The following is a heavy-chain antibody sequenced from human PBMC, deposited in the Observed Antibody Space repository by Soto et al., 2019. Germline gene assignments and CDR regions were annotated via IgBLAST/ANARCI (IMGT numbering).Heavy chain of an antibody. Sequence: SLKISCKGSGYSFTSYWISWVRQMPGKGLEWMGRIDPSDSYTNYSPSFQGHVTISADKSISTAYLQWSSLKASDTAMYYCARGGSPNYYYYGMDVWGQGTTVTVSS. V-gene: IGHV5-10-1*01. J-gene: IGHJ6*02. CDR1: GYSFTSYW. CDR2: IDPSDSYT. D-gene: IGHD3-16*01. CDR3: ARGGSPNYYYYGMDV.